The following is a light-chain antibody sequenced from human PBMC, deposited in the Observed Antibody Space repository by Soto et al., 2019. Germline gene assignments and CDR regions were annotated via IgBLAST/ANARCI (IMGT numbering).Light chain of an antibody. CDR1: QSITSSY. V-gene: IGKV3-20*01. CDR3: QQYHTSLLT. Sequence: EIVLTQSPGTLSLSPGERATLSCRASQSITSSYLAWYQQKPGQAPRLLIYGASSRATGIPDRFSGSGSGTDFTLTISRLEPEDFAVYYCQQYHTSLLTFGGGIKVEIK. CDR2: GAS. J-gene: IGKJ4*01.